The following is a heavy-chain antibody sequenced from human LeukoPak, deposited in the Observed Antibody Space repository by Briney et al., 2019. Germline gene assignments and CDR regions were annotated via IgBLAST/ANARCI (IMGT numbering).Heavy chain of an antibody. V-gene: IGHV3-7*01. J-gene: IGHJ6*02. D-gene: IGHD2-21*02. CDR2: IRQDGNVK. CDR3: AAYCGGDCRYSLDV. CDR1: GFSLSGYW. Sequence: GGSLRLSCAASGFSLSGYWMSWVRQAPGEGLEWVASIRQDGNVKKYAVSVAGRFTVSRDNAKNSLYLQMNSLRAEDTAVYYCAAYCGGDCRYSLDVWGQGTTVTVSS.